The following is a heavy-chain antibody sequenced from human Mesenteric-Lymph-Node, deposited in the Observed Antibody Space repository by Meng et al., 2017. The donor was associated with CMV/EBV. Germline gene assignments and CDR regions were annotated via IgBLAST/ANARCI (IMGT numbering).Heavy chain of an antibody. V-gene: IGHV1-69*10. D-gene: IGHD3-3*01. Sequence: SVKVSCKASGYTFSDFYIHWVRQAPGQGLEWMGGIIPILGIANYAQKFQGRVTITADKSTSTAYMELSSLRSEDTAVYYCATNYYDFWSGYLGGNFDYWGQGTLVTVSS. CDR2: IIPILGIA. J-gene: IGHJ4*02. CDR3: ATNYYDFWSGYLGGNFDY. CDR1: GYTFSDFY.